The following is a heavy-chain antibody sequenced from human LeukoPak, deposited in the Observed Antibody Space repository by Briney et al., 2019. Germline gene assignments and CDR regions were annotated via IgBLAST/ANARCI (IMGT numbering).Heavy chain of an antibody. CDR2: LYYSGST. J-gene: IGHJ4*02. CDR1: GTSISTYY. D-gene: IGHD3-10*01. CDR3: ARHLEYYGSGSYEY. Sequence: SETLSLTCTVSGTSISTYYWSWIRQPPGKGLEWVGYLYYSGSTSYNPSLKSRVTISVDTSKNQSSLRLSSVTAADTAVYYCARHLEYYGSGSYEYWGQGTLVTVSS. V-gene: IGHV4-59*08.